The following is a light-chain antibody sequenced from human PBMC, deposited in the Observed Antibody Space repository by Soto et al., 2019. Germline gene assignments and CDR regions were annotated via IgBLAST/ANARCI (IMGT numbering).Light chain of an antibody. CDR3: SSYTSSSTLV. CDR2: EVS. CDR1: SSDVGGYDY. J-gene: IGLJ1*01. Sequence: QSALTQPASVSGSPGQSITISCTGTSSDVGGYDYVSWYQQHPAKPPKLMIYEVSNRPSGVSNRFSASKSGNTASLTSSGLQAEDEADYYCSSYTSSSTLVFGTGTKVTVL. V-gene: IGLV2-14*01.